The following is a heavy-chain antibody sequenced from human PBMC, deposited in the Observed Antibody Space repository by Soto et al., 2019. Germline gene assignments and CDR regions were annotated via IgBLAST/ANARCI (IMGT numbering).Heavy chain of an antibody. J-gene: IGHJ6*03. CDR1: GDSVASNSAA. CDR2: TYYRSRWYN. D-gene: IGHD1-7*01. CDR3: AGTTSHQWYYMDV. Sequence: SQTLSLTCAISGDSVASNSAAWNWIRLSPSRGLEWLARTYYRSRWYNDYAVSVRSRITVNPDTSKNQFSLQLTSVTPEDTAVYYCAGTTSHQWYYMDVWGKGTTVTVSS. V-gene: IGHV6-1*01.